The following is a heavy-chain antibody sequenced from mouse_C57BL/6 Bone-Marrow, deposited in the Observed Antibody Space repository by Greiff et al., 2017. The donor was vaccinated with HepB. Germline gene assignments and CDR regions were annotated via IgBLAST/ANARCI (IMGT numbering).Heavy chain of an antibody. CDR3: AREGEEDY. J-gene: IGHJ2*01. Sequence: EVKLMESGGGLVKPGGSLKLSCAASGFTFSDYGMHWVRQAPEKGLEWVAYISSGSSTIYYADTVKGRFTISRDNAKNTLFLQMTSLRSEDTAMYYCAREGEEDYWGQGTTLTVSS. CDR1: GFTFSDYG. CDR2: ISSGSSTI. V-gene: IGHV5-17*01.